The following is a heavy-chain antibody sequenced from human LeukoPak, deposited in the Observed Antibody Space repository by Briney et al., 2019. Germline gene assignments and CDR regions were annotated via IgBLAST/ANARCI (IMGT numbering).Heavy chain of an antibody. CDR2: ISAYNGNT. J-gene: IGHJ4*02. Sequence: ASVKVSCKASGYTFTNLGISWVRQAPGQGLEWMGWISAYNGNTNYAQKLQGRVTMTTDTSTSTAYMELRSLRSDDTAVYYCARDRLPYCSGGSCSLGYWGQGTLVTVSS. CDR1: GYTFTNLG. D-gene: IGHD2-15*01. V-gene: IGHV1-18*01. CDR3: ARDRLPYCSGGSCSLGY.